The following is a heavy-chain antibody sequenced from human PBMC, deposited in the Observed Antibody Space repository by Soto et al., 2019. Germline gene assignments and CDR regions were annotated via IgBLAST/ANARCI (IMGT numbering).Heavy chain of an antibody. CDR1: GFTFSPSW. CDR3: ARGSNHFDY. Sequence: EVQLVESGGGLVRPGGSLSLSCAASGFTFSPSWMHWVAKVPGKGPVWVSGINSDGNSTGYADSVKGRFTISRDNAKNTLYLQMNSLRAEDTAVYYCARGSNHFDYWGQGTLVTVSS. J-gene: IGHJ4*02. V-gene: IGHV3-74*01. CDR2: INSDGNST. D-gene: IGHD4-4*01.